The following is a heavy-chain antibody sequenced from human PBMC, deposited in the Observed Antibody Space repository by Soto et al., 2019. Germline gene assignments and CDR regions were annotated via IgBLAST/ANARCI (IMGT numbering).Heavy chain of an antibody. CDR3: ASSGCSSTSCPFSY. CDR1: GGSISSYY. J-gene: IGHJ4*02. CDR2: IYTSGST. V-gene: IGHV4-4*07. Sequence: ASETLSLTCTVSGGSISSYYWSWIRQPAGKGLEWIGRIYTSGSTNYNPSLKSRVTMSVDTSKNQFSLKLSSVTAADTAVYYCASSGCSSTSCPFSYWGQGTLVTVSS. D-gene: IGHD2-2*01.